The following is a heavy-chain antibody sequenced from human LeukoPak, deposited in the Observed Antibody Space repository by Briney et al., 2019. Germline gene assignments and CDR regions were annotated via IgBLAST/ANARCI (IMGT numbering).Heavy chain of an antibody. V-gene: IGHV1-8*01. Sequence: ASVKVSCKASGYTFTSYDINWVRQATGQGLEWMGWMNPNSGNTGYAQKFQGRVTMTRNTSISTAYVELSSLRPEDTAVYYCARGGYYYGSGSITDYWGQGTLVTVSS. CDR3: ARGGYYYGSGSITDY. CDR1: GYTFTSYD. J-gene: IGHJ4*02. CDR2: MNPNSGNT. D-gene: IGHD3-10*01.